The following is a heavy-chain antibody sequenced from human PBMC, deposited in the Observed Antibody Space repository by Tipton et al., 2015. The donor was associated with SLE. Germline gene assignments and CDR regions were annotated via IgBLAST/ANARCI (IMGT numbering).Heavy chain of an antibody. D-gene: IGHD1-26*01. CDR1: DYSISSGYF. CDR3: ARDTDSDVLAAFDY. CDR2: MYHSGST. V-gene: IGHV4-38-2*02. Sequence: TLSLTCAVSDYSISSGYFWGWFRQPPGKGLEWIGSMYHSGSTYYNPSLKSRVTISVDTSKNQFSLKLSSVTAADTALYYCARDTDSDVLAAFDYWGPGTLVTVSS. J-gene: IGHJ4*02.